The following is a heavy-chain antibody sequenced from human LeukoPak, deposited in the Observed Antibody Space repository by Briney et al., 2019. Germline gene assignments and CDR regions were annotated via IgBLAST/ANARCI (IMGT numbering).Heavy chain of an antibody. J-gene: IGHJ4*02. CDR1: GGSISSGDYS. D-gene: IGHD3-10*01. CDR3: ARDLLWFGEAYFDY. CDR2: IYHSGRT. V-gene: IGHV4-30-2*01. Sequence: PSETLSLTCAVSGGSISSGDYSWSWIRQPPGKGLEWIGYIYHSGRTYYNPSLKSRVTISIDRSKNQFSLKLSSVTAADTAVYYRARDLLWFGEAYFDYWGQGTLVTVSS.